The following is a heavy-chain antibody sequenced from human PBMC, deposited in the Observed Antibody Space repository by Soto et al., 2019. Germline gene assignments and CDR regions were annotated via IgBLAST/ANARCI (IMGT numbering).Heavy chain of an antibody. Sequence: QVQLVESGGGVVQPGKSLRLSCVMSGFSVSTYRMHWVRQAPGKALEWVAVIWIDEDTKYYVDSVKGRFTISKDNSKNSLYLQMDRLRVDDTAIYYCERGSSFGSGIYYALGFFAPWGQGTLFTVSS. D-gene: IGHD3-10*01. CDR1: GFSVSTYR. CDR3: ERGSSFGSGIYYALGFFAP. CDR2: IWIDEDTK. J-gene: IGHJ5*02. V-gene: IGHV3-33*01.